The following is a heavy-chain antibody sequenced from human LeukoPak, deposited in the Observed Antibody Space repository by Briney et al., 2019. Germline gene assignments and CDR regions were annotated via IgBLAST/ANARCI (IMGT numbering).Heavy chain of an antibody. CDR1: GFTFGDYA. CDR3: AKDRDYYDSSGYMFDY. V-gene: IGHV3-49*03. D-gene: IGHD3-22*01. CDR2: IRSKAYGGTT. J-gene: IGHJ4*02. Sequence: GGSLRLSCTASGFTFGDYAMSWFRQAPGKGLEWVGFIRSKAYGGTTEYAASVKGRFTISRDDSKSIAYLQMNSLKTEDTAVYYCAKDRDYYDSSGYMFDYWGQGTPVTVSS.